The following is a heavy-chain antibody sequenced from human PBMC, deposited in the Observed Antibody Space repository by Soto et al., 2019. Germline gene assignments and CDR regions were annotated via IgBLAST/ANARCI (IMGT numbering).Heavy chain of an antibody. CDR2: ISGFNGDT. D-gene: IGHD3-16*01. J-gene: IGHJ4*02. V-gene: IGHV1-18*01. CDR3: ATAGDHDWGFFDY. CDR1: GYTFSNYV. Sequence: QVQLVQSGSEVKRPGASVKVSCKTSGYTFSNYVISWLRQAPGQGLEWMGWISGFNGDTNYAQKFQGRVTMTADTSTSTAYMELRSLRSDDTAVYYCATAGDHDWGFFDYWGQGTLVTVSS.